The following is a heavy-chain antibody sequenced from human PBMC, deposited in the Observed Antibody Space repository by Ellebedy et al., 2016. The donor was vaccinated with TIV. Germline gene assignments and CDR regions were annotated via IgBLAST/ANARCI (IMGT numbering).Heavy chain of an antibody. CDR2: ISYDGKAT. Sequence: GESLKISCAVSGFTFSRYGFHWVRQAPGEGLAWVAAISYDGKATFYAASVKGRFTSSKDNSMKTVNVEMNSLRPEDTAVYFWATDYMGNSGAYDTWGQGTLVIVSS. D-gene: IGHD2-21*01. J-gene: IGHJ3*01. V-gene: IGHV3-30*03. CDR1: GFTFSRYG. CDR3: ATDYMGNSGAYDT.